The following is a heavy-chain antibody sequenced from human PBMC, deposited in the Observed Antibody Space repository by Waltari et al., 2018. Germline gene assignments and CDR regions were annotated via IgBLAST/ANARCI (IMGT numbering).Heavy chain of an antibody. J-gene: IGHJ4*02. CDR3: ARDREWELGGGFDY. CDR2: ISYDGSNK. D-gene: IGHD1-26*01. Sequence: QVQLVESGGGVVQPGRSLRLSCAASVFTFSSYAMHWVRQAPGKGLEWVAVISYDGSNKYYADSVKGRFTISRDNSKNTLYLQMNSLRAEDTAVYYCARDREWELGGGFDYWGQGTLVTVSS. V-gene: IGHV3-30-3*01. CDR1: VFTFSSYA.